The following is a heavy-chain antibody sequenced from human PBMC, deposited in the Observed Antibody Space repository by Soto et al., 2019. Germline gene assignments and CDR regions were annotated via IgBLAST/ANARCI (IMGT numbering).Heavy chain of an antibody. CDR1: AGSFSSYA. Sequence: QVPLVQSASEVKKPGSSVKVSCKTSAGSFSSYAIAWVRQAPGQGLEWMGEVIPIFGKSNYAPKFQGRVTITADGSTSTAHMELSSLRSEDTAVYYCARGNGYNYRGVYFDFWGQGTLVSVSS. CDR3: ARGNGYNYRGVYFDF. J-gene: IGHJ4*02. V-gene: IGHV1-69*01. D-gene: IGHD5-12*01. CDR2: VIPIFGKS.